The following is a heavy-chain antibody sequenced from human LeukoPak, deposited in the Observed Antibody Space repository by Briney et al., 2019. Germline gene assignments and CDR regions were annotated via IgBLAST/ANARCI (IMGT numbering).Heavy chain of an antibody. CDR3: ARVVASTSIDS. CDR1: GYSIISDYF. Sequence: PSETLSLTCIVSGYSIISDYFWGWVRQPPGKGPEWIGSIFHSGDVYYNPSLKSRVALSVDPSKSRFSLKLTSVTAADTAIYYCARVVASTSIDSWGQGTLVTVSS. D-gene: IGHD2-15*01. CDR2: IFHSGDV. V-gene: IGHV4-38-2*02. J-gene: IGHJ4*02.